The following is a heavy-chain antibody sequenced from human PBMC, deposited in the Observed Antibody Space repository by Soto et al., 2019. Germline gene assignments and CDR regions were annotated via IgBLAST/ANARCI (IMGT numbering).Heavy chain of an antibody. J-gene: IGHJ5*02. CDR1: GFTFSSYA. Sequence: GGSLRLSCAASGFTFSSYAMSWVRQAPGKGLEWVSAISGSGGSTYYADSVKGRFTISRDNSKNTLYLQMNSLRAEDTAVYYCAKLTVNQLLYAGDNNWFDPWGQGTLVTVSS. V-gene: IGHV3-23*01. CDR3: AKLTVNQLLYAGDNNWFDP. D-gene: IGHD2-2*02. CDR2: ISGSGGST.